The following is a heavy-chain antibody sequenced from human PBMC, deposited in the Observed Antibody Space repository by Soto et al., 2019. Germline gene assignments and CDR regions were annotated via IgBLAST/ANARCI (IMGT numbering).Heavy chain of an antibody. Sequence: SETLSLTCTVSGGSISSGGYYWSWIRQHPGKGLEWIGYIYYSGSTYYNPSLKSRVTISVDTSKNQFSLKLSSVTAADTAVCYCARARALIVGHWGQGTLVTVSS. D-gene: IGHD2-21*01. CDR1: GGSISSGGYY. V-gene: IGHV4-31*03. J-gene: IGHJ1*01. CDR3: ARARALIVGH. CDR2: IYYSGST.